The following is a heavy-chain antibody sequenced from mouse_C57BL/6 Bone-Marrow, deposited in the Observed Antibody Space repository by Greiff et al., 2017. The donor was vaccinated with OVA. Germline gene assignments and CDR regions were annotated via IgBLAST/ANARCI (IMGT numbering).Heavy chain of an antibody. J-gene: IGHJ2*01. CDR1: GYTFTSYW. CDR2: IDPSDSYT. V-gene: IGHV1-59*01. D-gene: IGHD1-1*01. Sequence: QVQLKQPGAELVRPGTSVKLSCKASGYTFTSYWMHWVKQRPGQGLEWIGVIDPSDSYTNYNQKFKGKATLTVDTSSSTAYMQLSSLTSEDSAVYYCARSRYYYGSSYYFDYWGQGTTLTVSS. CDR3: ARSRYYYGSSYYFDY.